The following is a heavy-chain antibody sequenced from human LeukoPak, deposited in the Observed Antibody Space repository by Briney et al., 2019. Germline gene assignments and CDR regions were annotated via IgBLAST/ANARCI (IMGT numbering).Heavy chain of an antibody. J-gene: IGHJ4*02. Sequence: GSLRLSCAASGFTFSIYWVHWVRQAPGKGLVWVSSINSDGSSTSYADSVKGRFTISRDNAKSTLYLQMNSLRAEDTAVYYCAREEGTDCGGDCYSGYWGQGTLVTVSS. CDR2: INSDGSST. V-gene: IGHV3-74*01. CDR3: AREEGTDCGGDCYSGY. CDR1: GFTFSIYW. D-gene: IGHD2-21*02.